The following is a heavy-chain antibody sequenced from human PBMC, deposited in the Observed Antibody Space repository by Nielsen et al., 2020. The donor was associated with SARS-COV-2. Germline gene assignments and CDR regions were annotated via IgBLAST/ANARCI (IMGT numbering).Heavy chain of an antibody. CDR3: ARVWFGELLGRWFDP. Sequence: SETLSLTCAVSGGSISSSNWWSWVRQPPGKGLEWIGEIYHSGSTNYNPSLKSRVTISVDKSKNQFSLKLSSVTAADTAVYYCARVWFGELLGRWFDPWGQGTLVTVSS. D-gene: IGHD3-10*01. J-gene: IGHJ5*02. V-gene: IGHV4-4*02. CDR2: IYHSGST. CDR1: GGSISSSNW.